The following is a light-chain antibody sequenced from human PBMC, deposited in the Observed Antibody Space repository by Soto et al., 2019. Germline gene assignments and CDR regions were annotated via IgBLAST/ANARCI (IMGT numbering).Light chain of an antibody. V-gene: IGKV1-5*01. Sequence: DIQMTQSPSTLSASVGDRVTITCRASQSISTWLAWYQQKPGKAPKVLIYDVSSLQSGVPSRFSGSGSGTEFTLTISSLRPEDFATYYCQHYKMYSPWTFGQGTKVDIK. CDR3: QHYKMYSPWT. CDR1: QSISTW. CDR2: DVS. J-gene: IGKJ1*01.